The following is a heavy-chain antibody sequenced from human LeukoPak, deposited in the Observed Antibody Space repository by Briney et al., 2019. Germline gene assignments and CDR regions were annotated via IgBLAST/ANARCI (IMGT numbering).Heavy chain of an antibody. CDR3: ARVTTVMLFDY. CDR1: GGSISSGDYY. J-gene: IGHJ4*02. CDR2: IYYSGGT. D-gene: IGHD4-17*01. Sequence: SETLSLTCTVSGGSISSGDYYWSWIRQPPGKGLEWIGYIYYSGGTYYNPSLKSRVTISVDTSKNQFSLKLSSVTAAGTAVYYCARVTTVMLFDYWGQGTLVTVSS. V-gene: IGHV4-30-4*01.